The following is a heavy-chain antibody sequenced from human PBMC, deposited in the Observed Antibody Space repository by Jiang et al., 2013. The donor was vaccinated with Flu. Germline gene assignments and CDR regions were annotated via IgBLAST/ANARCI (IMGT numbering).Heavy chain of an antibody. J-gene: IGHJ6*02. D-gene: IGHD3-3*01. Sequence: GAEVKKPGASVKVSCKASGYTFTSYGISWVRQAPGQGLEWMGWISAYNGNTNYAQKLQGRVTMTTDTSTSTAYMELRSLRSDDTAVYYCARDGHDFWSGYFYYYYGMDVWGQGTTVTVSS. CDR2: ISAYNGNT. CDR3: ARDGHDFWSGYFYYYYGMDV. V-gene: IGHV1-18*01. CDR1: GYTFTSYG.